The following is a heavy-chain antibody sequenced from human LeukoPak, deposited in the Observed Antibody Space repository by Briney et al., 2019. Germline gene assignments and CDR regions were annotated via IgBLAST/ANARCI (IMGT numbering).Heavy chain of an antibody. CDR1: GYTFTSYY. CDR3: AGAEAAYYYFDY. CDR2: INPSGGST. D-gene: IGHD6-19*01. Sequence: ASVKVSCKASGYTFTSYYMHWVRQAPGQGLEWMGIINPSGGSTSYAQKFKGRVTMTRDTSTSTVYMELSSLRSEDTAVFYCAGAEAAYYYFDYWGQGTLVTVSS. V-gene: IGHV1-46*01. J-gene: IGHJ4*02.